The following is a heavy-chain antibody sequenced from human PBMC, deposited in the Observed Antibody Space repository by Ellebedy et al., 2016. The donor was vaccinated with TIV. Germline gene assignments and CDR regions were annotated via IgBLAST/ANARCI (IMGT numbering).Heavy chain of an antibody. CDR3: VRDKQDYGGGYYFDGMDV. CDR1: GFTFSGYW. D-gene: IGHD4-23*01. J-gene: IGHJ6*02. Sequence: GESLKISCAASGFTFSGYWMQWVRQPPGKGLVWVSRIATDGSSTTYADSVKGRFSISRDNAKNTLYLHMSSLRAEDTAVYYCVRDKQDYGGGYYFDGMDVWGQGTMVTISS. V-gene: IGHV3-74*01. CDR2: IATDGSST.